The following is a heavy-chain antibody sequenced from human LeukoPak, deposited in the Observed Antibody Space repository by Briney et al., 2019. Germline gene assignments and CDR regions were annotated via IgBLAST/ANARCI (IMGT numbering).Heavy chain of an antibody. CDR2: IYYSGST. V-gene: IGHV4-59*01. CDR3: ARDWGSGSYYNVWNYYYGMDV. D-gene: IGHD3-10*01. Sequence: SETLSLTCTVSGGSISSYYWSWVRQPPGKGLEWIGYIYYSGSTNYNPSLKSRVTISVDTSKNQFSLKLSSVTAADTAVYYCARDWGSGSYYNVWNYYYGMDVWGQGTTVTVSS. CDR1: GGSISSYY. J-gene: IGHJ6*02.